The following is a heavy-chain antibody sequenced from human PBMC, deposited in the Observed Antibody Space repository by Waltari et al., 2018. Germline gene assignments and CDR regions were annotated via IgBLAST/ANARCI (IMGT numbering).Heavy chain of an antibody. CDR3: ARVTAPGYKNEWPYFDL. J-gene: IGHJ4*02. Sequence: EEQLVESGGGLIQPGGSLRLSCSASGVTVSRNYMTWVRQAPGRGLEWVSIMFSSGTTYFIDSVGGRFTVSRDNFRNILYRQMDSLRPEDTAVYYCARVTAPGYKNEWPYFDLWGQGILVTVSS. CDR2: MFSSGTT. CDR1: GVTVSRNY. V-gene: IGHV3-66*01. D-gene: IGHD5-12*01.